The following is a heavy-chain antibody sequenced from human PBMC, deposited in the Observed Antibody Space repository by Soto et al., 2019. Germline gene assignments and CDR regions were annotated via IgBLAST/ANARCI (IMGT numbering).Heavy chain of an antibody. V-gene: IGHV3-23*01. CDR1: GFTVSSYA. D-gene: IGHD5-18*01. CDR3: AKEGYTHDAFDI. J-gene: IGHJ3*02. Sequence: XGSLRLSFAASGFTVSSYAMSWVRQAPGKGLEWVSAIGGSGGSTYYADSVKGRFTISRDNSKNTLYLQMNSLRAEDTAVYYCAKEGYTHDAFDIWGQGTMVTVSS. CDR2: IGGSGGST.